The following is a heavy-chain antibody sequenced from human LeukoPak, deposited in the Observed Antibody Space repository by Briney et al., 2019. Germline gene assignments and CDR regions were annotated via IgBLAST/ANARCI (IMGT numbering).Heavy chain of an antibody. CDR2: IKCDGST. V-gene: IGHV3-74*01. CDR3: EYLRQ. CDR1: GFTFSSYW. J-gene: IGHJ1*01. Sequence: GRSLRLSCAAPGFTFSSYWMHWVRQAPGKGLVWVSRIKCDGSTNYADSVKGRFTISRDNAKNTVSLQMNSLRAEDTGVYYPEYLRQWGQGTLVTVSS.